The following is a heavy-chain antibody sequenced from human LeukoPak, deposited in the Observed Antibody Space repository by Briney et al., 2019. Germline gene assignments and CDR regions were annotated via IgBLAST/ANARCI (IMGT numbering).Heavy chain of an antibody. D-gene: IGHD2-15*01. CDR2: INPNSGGT. CDR1: GYTFTGYY. CDR3: SRAAPRDYNGGSWFFDWFDP. Sequence: ASVKVSCKASGYTFTGYYMHWVRQAPGQGLEWMGWINPNSGGTNYAQKFQGRVTMTRDTSTSTVYMELNSLTSDDTAVYYCSRAAPRDYNGGSWFFDWFDPWGQGTLVTVSS. V-gene: IGHV1-2*02. J-gene: IGHJ5*02.